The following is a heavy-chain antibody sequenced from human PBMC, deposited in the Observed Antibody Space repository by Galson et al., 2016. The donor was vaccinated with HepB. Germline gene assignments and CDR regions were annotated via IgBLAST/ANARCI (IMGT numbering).Heavy chain of an antibody. CDR3: TRQSSGWYFIP. Sequence: SVKVSCKASGYTFTSYNMHWMRQAPGQRLEWMGWINAGNGNTKYSQKFQDRVTFTRDTSASTAYMELSSLRSEDTAVYYCTRQSSGWYFIPWGQGTLVTVSS. CDR1: GYTFTSYN. V-gene: IGHV1-3*01. D-gene: IGHD6-19*01. CDR2: INAGNGNT. J-gene: IGHJ5*02.